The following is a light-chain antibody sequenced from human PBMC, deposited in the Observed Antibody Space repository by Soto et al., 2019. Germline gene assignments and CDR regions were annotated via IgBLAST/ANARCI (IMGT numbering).Light chain of an antibody. CDR2: EVS. J-gene: IGLJ3*02. CDR3: SSYTSSSTKV. Sequence: QSVVTQPASVSGSPGQSITISCTGTSSDVGGYDYVSWYQQYPGKAPRLIIYEVSSRPSGVSNRFSGSKSGNTASLTISGLQAEDEADYYCSSYTSSSTKVFGGGTKLTVL. V-gene: IGLV2-14*01. CDR1: SSDVGGYDY.